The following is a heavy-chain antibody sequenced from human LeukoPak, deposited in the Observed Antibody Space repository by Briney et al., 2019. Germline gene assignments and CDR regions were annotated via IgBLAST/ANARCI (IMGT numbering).Heavy chain of an antibody. CDR1: GFSVSSNY. J-gene: IGHJ4*02. CDR3: ARHWEL. D-gene: IGHD1-26*01. CDR2: IYSDETT. Sequence: GGSLRLSCAATGFSVSSNYMSWVRQAPGKGLEWVALIYSDETTYYADSVKGRFTISRDNSKSTLYLQMNSLRAEDTAVYYCARHWELRGQGTLVTVSS. V-gene: IGHV3-53*01.